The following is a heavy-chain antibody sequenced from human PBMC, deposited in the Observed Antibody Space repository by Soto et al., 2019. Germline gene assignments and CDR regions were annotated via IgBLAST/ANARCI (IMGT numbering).Heavy chain of an antibody. Sequence: EVQLVESGGGLVLPGTSLRLSCAASGITFDDHAMHWVRQAPGKGLEWVSGVSWNSGIVGYADSVKGRFTISRDNAKNSLFLQLNSLRVEDTALYYCATDVRCSMSSQLEYWGQGTLVSVSS. D-gene: IGHD3-22*01. V-gene: IGHV3-9*01. CDR3: ATDVRCSMSSQLEY. CDR1: GITFDDHA. CDR2: VSWNSGIV. J-gene: IGHJ4*02.